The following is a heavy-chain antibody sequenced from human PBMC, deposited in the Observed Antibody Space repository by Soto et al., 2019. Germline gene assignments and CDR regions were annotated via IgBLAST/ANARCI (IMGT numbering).Heavy chain of an antibody. J-gene: IGHJ5*02. CDR3: ASPSSGWYSRNWFDP. CDR2: ISYDGSNK. CDR1: GFTFSSYA. Sequence: GGSLRLSCAASGFTFSSYAMHWVRQAPGKGLEWVAVISYDGSNKYYADSVKGRFTISRDNSKNTLYLQMNSLRAEDMAVYYCASPSSGWYSRNWFDPWGQGTLVTVSS. V-gene: IGHV3-30-3*01. D-gene: IGHD6-19*01.